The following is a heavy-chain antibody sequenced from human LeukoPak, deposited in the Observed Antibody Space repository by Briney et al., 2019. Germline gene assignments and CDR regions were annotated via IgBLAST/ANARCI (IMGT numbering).Heavy chain of an antibody. CDR2: IIPIFGTA. J-gene: IGHJ4*02. CDR1: GGTFSSYA. CDR3: ARGASDTAMDYFDY. Sequence: ASVKVSCKASGGTFSSYAISWVRQAPGQGLEWMGGIIPIFGTANYAQKFQGRVTITTDESTSTAYMELSSLRSEGTAVYYCARGASDTAMDYFDYWGQGTLVTVSS. V-gene: IGHV1-69*05. D-gene: IGHD5-18*01.